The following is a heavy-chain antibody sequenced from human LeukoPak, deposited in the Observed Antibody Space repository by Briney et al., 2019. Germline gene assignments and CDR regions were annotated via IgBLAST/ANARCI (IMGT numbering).Heavy chain of an antibody. CDR1: GYTFTSYG. CDR2: ISAYNGNT. J-gene: IGHJ4*02. V-gene: IGHV1-18*01. D-gene: IGHD3-10*01. Sequence: ASVKVSCKASGYTFTSYGISWVRQAPGQGLEWMGWISAYNGNTNYAQKLQGRVTMTTDTSTSTAYMVLRSLRSDDTAVYYCARDRSKSGYYGSGSLYNYWGQGTLVTVSS. CDR3: ARDRSKSGYYGSGSLYNY.